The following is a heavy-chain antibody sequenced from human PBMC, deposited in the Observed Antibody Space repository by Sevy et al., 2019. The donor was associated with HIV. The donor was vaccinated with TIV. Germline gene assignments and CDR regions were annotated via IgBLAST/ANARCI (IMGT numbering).Heavy chain of an antibody. J-gene: IGHJ3*02. CDR2: IYPGDSDT. Sequence: GESLKISCKGSGYSFTSYWIGWVRQMPGKGLEWMGIIYPGDSDTRYSPSFQGKVTISADKSISTAYLQWSSLKASDTAMYYCARAPSDYVWGSYRPTHAFDIWGQGTMVTVSS. V-gene: IGHV5-51*01. D-gene: IGHD3-16*02. CDR3: ARAPSDYVWGSYRPTHAFDI. CDR1: GYSFTSYW.